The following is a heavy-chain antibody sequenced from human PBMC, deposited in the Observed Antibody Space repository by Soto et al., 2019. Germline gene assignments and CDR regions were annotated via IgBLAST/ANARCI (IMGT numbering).Heavy chain of an antibody. CDR2: ISYDGSNK. CDR3: AKIPEGLYWYFDL. CDR1: GFTFSSYG. J-gene: IGHJ2*01. Sequence: QVQLVESGGGVVQPGRSLRLSCAASGFTFSSYGMHWVRQAPGKGLEWVAVISYDGSNKYYADSVKGRFTISRDNSKNTRYLQMNSLRAEDTAVYYCAKIPEGLYWYFDLWGRGTLVTVSS. V-gene: IGHV3-30*18.